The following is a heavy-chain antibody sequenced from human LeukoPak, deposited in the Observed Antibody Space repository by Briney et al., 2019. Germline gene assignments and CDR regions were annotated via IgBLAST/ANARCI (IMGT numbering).Heavy chain of an antibody. CDR1: GFTVSSNY. Sequence: PGGSLRLSCAASGFTVSSNYMNWVRQAPGKGLEWVSIIYSGGYTYYADSVKGRFTISRDNSKNTLYLQMNSLRAEDTAVYYCARGIVDTVATIDYFDCWGQGTLVTVSS. CDR3: ARGIVDTVATIDYFDC. J-gene: IGHJ4*02. CDR2: IYSGGYT. D-gene: IGHD5-12*01. V-gene: IGHV3-53*01.